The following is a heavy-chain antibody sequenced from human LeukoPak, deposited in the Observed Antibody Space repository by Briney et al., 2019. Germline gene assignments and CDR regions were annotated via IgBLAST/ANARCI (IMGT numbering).Heavy chain of an antibody. D-gene: IGHD1-26*01. Sequence: SETLSLACTVSGDSITDYYWSWIRQPPGKGLEWIGYISYSGRATYNPSVKSRVTISLATSRTQFSLSLTSVTAADTAVYYCARVSAGGGSEWVDNWGQGTLVTVSS. CDR3: ARVSAGGGSEWVDN. V-gene: IGHV4-59*01. CDR2: ISYSGRA. J-gene: IGHJ5*02. CDR1: GDSITDYY.